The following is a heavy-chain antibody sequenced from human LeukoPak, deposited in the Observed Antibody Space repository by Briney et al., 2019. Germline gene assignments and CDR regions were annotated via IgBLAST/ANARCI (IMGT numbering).Heavy chain of an antibody. Sequence: ASVKVSCKASGYTFTSYEINWERQATGQGLEWMGWMNPNNGDTAFAQKFQGRITMTRSTSISTAYMELSSLTSEDTAVYYCARGLGTYDSSELTWPMISFWGQGTLGTVSS. CDR3: ARGLGTYDSSELTWPMISF. CDR2: MNPNNGDT. D-gene: IGHD3-22*01. J-gene: IGHJ4*02. V-gene: IGHV1-8*01. CDR1: GYTFTSYE.